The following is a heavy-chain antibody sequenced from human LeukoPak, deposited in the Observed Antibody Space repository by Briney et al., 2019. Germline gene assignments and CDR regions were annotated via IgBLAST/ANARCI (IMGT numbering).Heavy chain of an antibody. CDR3: AREGNYGSGSYLDY. D-gene: IGHD3-10*01. J-gene: IGHJ4*02. CDR2: IYYSGST. V-gene: IGHV4-39*07. CDR1: GGSISSSSYY. Sequence: PSETLSLTCTVSGGSISSSSYYWGWIRQPPGKGLEWIGSIYYSGSTYYNPSLKSRVTISVDTSKNQFSLKLSSVTAADTAVYYCAREGNYGSGSYLDYWGQGTLVTVSS.